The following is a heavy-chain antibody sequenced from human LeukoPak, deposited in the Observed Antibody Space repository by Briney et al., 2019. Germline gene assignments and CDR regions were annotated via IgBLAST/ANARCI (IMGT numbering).Heavy chain of an antibody. J-gene: IGHJ4*02. V-gene: IGHV4-34*01. CDR2: INHSGST. CDR3: ARVRPPVDY. CDR1: GGSFSGYY. Sequence: SETLSLTCAVYGGSFSGYYWSWIRQPPGKGLEWIGEINHSGSTNYNPSLKSRVTISVDTSKNQFSLKLSSVAAADTAVYYCARVRPPVDYWGQGTLVTVSS.